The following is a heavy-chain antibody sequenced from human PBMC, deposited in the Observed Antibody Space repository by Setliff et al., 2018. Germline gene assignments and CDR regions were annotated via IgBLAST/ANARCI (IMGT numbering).Heavy chain of an antibody. V-gene: IGHV1-69*06. CDR3: ARELRSPYWHLDS. CDR2: IIPLLETA. D-gene: IGHD3-16*01. J-gene: IGHJ5*01. CDR1: GDTFSTYA. Sequence: GASVKVSCKASGDTFSTYALSWVRQAPGQGLEWMGGIIPLLETAKYAQKFQGRVTITADKSTNTGYMELSSLRSEDTAVYYCARELRSPYWHLDSWGQGTQVTVSS.